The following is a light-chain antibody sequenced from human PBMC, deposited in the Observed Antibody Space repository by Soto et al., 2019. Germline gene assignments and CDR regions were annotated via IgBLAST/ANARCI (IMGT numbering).Light chain of an antibody. CDR2: ANA. CDR3: QSYYSSLTLRV. V-gene: IGLV1-40*01. Sequence: QSVLTQPPSVSGAPGQRVTISCTGSSSNIGAGYDVPWYQQLPGTAPKLLIYANANRPSGVPDRFSGSKSGTSASLAITGLQADDEADYYCQSYYSSLTLRVFGAGTKVTVL. J-gene: IGLJ1*01. CDR1: SSNIGAGYD.